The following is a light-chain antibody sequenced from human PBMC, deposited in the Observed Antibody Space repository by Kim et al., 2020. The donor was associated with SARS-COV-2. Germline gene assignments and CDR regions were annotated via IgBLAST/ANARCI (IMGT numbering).Light chain of an antibody. J-gene: IGKJ5*01. CDR2: DAS. V-gene: IGKV3-20*01. CDR1: QGVSSS. Sequence: LSPGERAPLSCRASQGVSSSLAWFQQKPGQAPRLLIYDASNRATGIPDRFSGSGSGTDFTLIISRLEPEDFAVFYCQQYGSSPITFGQGTRLEIK. CDR3: QQYGSSPIT.